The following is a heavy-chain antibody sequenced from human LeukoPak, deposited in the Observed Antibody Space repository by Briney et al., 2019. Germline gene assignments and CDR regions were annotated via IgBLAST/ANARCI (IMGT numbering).Heavy chain of an antibody. Sequence: PGRSLRLSCAASGFTFSRYGMHWVRQAPGKGLEWVAVISYDGSNKYYADSMKGRFTISRDNSKNTLYVQMNSLRAEDTAVYYCSPLSGVRGVMPSGMGVWGQGTTVTVSS. V-gene: IGHV3-30*03. D-gene: IGHD3-10*01. CDR1: GFTFSRYG. CDR2: ISYDGSNK. J-gene: IGHJ6*02. CDR3: SPLSGVRGVMPSGMGV.